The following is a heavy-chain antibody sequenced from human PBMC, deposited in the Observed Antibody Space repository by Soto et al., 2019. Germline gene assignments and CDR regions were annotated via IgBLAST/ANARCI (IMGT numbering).Heavy chain of an antibody. D-gene: IGHD2-2*01. CDR2: IYYTGST. CDR1: GGSMSRGGQS. CDR3: ARGQCSSTSCYPYYYYYYGMDV. Sequence: SETLSLTCAVSGGSMSRGGQSWSWIRQPPGKGLEWLGFIYYTGSTYYNPSLKSRVTISVDTSKNQFSLKLSSVTAADTAVYYCARGQCSSTSCYPYYYYYYGMDVWGQGTTVTVSS. J-gene: IGHJ6*02. V-gene: IGHV4-30-2*05.